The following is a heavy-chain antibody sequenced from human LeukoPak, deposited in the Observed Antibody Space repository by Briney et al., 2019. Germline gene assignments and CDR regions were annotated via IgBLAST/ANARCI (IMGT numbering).Heavy chain of an antibody. CDR1: GFTFSSYA. D-gene: IGHD5-18*01. V-gene: IGHV3-30-3*01. J-gene: IGHJ4*02. CDR2: ISYDGSNK. CDR3: AGLGGYSYGQVDY. Sequence: GRSLRLSCAASGFTFSSYAMHWVRQARGKGLEWVAVISYDGSNKYYADSVKGRFTISRDNSKNTLYLQMNSLRAEDTAVYYCAGLGGYSYGQVDYWGQGTLVSVSS.